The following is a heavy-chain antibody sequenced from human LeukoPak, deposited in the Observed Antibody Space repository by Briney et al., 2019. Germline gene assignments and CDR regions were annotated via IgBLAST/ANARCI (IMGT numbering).Heavy chain of an antibody. Sequence: GRSLRLSCAASGFTFEDHVMHWVRQAPGKGLEWVSSISWSGDRMGYADAVKGRFTISRDNAKNSLFLQMNSLRVEDTALYYCAKDLGGSATTVWGQGTLVTV. D-gene: IGHD2-2*01. CDR3: AKDLGGSATTV. CDR2: ISWSGDRM. V-gene: IGHV3-9*01. CDR1: GFTFEDHV. J-gene: IGHJ4*02.